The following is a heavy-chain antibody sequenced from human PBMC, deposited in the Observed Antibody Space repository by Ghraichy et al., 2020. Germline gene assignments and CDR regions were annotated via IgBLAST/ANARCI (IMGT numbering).Heavy chain of an antibody. CDR2: ISYGGSNK. J-gene: IGHJ4*02. CDR3: ARDLGDGFNDIDY. CDR1: GFTFSSYS. V-gene: IGHV3-33*08. Sequence: GGSLRLSCAASGFTFSSYSMHWVRQAPGKGLEWVAVISYGGSNKYYADSVKGRFTISRDNSKNTLYLQMNSLRAEDTAVYYCARDLGDGFNDIDYWGQGTMVTVSS. D-gene: IGHD5-24*01.